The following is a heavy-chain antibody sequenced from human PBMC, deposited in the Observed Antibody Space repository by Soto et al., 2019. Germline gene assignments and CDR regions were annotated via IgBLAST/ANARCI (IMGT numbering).Heavy chain of an antibody. CDR3: ASSYYYDSSGYSSLYYYYGMDV. Sequence: QVQLVQSGAEVKKPGASVKVSCKDSGYTFTSYAMHWVRQAPGQRLEWMGWINAGNGNTKYSQMFQGRVTITRDTSASTAYMELSSLRSEDTAVYYCASSYYYDSSGYSSLYYYYGMDVWGQGTTVTVSS. D-gene: IGHD3-22*01. CDR2: INAGNGNT. CDR1: GYTFTSYA. J-gene: IGHJ6*02. V-gene: IGHV1-3*01.